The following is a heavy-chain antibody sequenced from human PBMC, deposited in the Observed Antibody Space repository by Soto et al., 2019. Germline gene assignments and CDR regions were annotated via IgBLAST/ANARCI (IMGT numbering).Heavy chain of an antibody. D-gene: IGHD3-9*01. V-gene: IGHV3-64*01. CDR3: ARGFYDILTGFRDYYYGMDV. Sequence: GGSLRLSCAASGFTFSSYAIHWVRQAPGKGLEYVSAISSNGGTTYYANSVKGRFTISRGNSKNTLYLQMGSLRAEDMAVYYCARGFYDILTGFRDYYYGMDVWGQGTTVTVSS. CDR2: ISSNGGTT. CDR1: GFTFSSYA. J-gene: IGHJ6*02.